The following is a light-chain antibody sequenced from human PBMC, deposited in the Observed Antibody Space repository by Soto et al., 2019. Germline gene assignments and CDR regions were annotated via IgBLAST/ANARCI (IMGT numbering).Light chain of an antibody. J-gene: IGKJ1*01. CDR1: QTISDW. CDR3: QQYRT. Sequence: DIQITQSPSTLSASVGDRVTITCRASQTISDWLAWYQQKPGKAPKLLIYKASSLESGVPSRFSGSGSGTEFTLTISSLQPDDFATYYCQQYRTFGQGTKVDI. V-gene: IGKV1-5*03. CDR2: KAS.